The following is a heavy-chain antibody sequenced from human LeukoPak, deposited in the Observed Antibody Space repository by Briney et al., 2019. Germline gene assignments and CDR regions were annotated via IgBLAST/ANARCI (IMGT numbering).Heavy chain of an antibody. V-gene: IGHV3-30-3*01. D-gene: IGHD2-2*01. CDR1: GFTFSSYA. CDR3: AREFAAYGEMYPFDY. Sequence: GRSLRLSCAASGFTFSSYAMHWVRQAPGKGLEWVAVISYDGNNKYYADSVRGRFTISRDNSKNTLYLQMNSLRAEDTAVYYCAREFAAYGEMYPFDYWGQGTLVTVSP. J-gene: IGHJ4*02. CDR2: ISYDGNNK.